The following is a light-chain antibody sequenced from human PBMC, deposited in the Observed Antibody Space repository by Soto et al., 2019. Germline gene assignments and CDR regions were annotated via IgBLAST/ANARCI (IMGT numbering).Light chain of an antibody. CDR3: QQYSTYPWT. Sequence: DIPITESPSALSASVGDRVTLTCRASQSISSWLAWYQQKPGKAPKVLIFDASSLESGVPSRFSGSGSATEFTLTISSLQPDDFATYYCQQYSTYPWTFGQGSKVDI. V-gene: IGKV1-5*01. J-gene: IGKJ1*01. CDR1: QSISSW. CDR2: DAS.